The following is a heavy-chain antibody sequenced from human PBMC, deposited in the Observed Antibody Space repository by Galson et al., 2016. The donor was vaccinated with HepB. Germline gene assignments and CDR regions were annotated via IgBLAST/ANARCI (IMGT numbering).Heavy chain of an antibody. J-gene: IGHJ4*02. CDR1: GFIFSNYA. V-gene: IGHV3-9*01. CDR2: VTWNSENI. Sequence: SLRLSCAASGFIFSNYAMHWVRQVSGRGLEWVSGVTWNSENIGYADSVKGRFTISRDNSKNTLYLQMNSLRAEDTAVYYCAREDSSGYYYFDYWGQGTLVTVSS. CDR3: AREDSSGYYYFDY. D-gene: IGHD3-22*01.